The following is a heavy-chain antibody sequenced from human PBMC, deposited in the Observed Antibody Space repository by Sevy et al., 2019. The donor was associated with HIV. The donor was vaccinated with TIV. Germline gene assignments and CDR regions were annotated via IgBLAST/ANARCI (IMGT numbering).Heavy chain of an antibody. V-gene: IGHV3-7*01. CDR1: GFSFSIYW. CDR2: MKHDGSEE. Sequence: GGSLRLSCAASGFSFSIYWMSWVRQAPGKGLEWVATMKHDGSEEDYVDSVKGRFTISRDNAKNSLFLQMNSLSAEDTAVYYCVREGIGSYSYSLDYWGHGTLVTVSS. J-gene: IGHJ4*01. D-gene: IGHD5-18*01. CDR3: VREGIGSYSYSLDY.